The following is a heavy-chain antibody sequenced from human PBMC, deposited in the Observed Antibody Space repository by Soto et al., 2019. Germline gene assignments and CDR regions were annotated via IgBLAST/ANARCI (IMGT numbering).Heavy chain of an antibody. CDR2: IYYSGST. V-gene: IGHV4-39*01. Sequence: SETLSLTCRVSGGSISSSGYYWGWIRQPPGKGLEWIGSIYYSGSTYYNPSLKSRVTISVDTSKNQFSLKLSSVTAADTAVYYCARRGPQWPPYNWFDPWGQGTLVTVSS. J-gene: IGHJ5*02. CDR1: GGSISSSGYY. D-gene: IGHD6-19*01. CDR3: ARRGPQWPPYNWFDP.